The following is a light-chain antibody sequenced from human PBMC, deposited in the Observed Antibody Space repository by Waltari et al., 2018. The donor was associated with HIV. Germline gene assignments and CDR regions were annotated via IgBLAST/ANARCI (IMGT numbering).Light chain of an antibody. J-gene: IGLJ2*01. Sequence: QSVLTQPPSASAAPGQTVTISCSGSNSNIGSNSVCWYRHVPGTPPKLVIYDDEQRPSGNVDQVSASKSGTSANLDITGLQTEDEADYYCTTWDSSLSALVFGGGTKLTVL. CDR2: DDE. CDR1: NSNIGSNS. CDR3: TTWDSSLSALV. V-gene: IGLV1-51*01.